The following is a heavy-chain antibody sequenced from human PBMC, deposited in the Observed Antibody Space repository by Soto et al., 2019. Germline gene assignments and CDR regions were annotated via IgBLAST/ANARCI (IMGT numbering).Heavy chain of an antibody. CDR1: GFTFSSYG. CDR3: ASDGQYCSGGSCPDAFDI. J-gene: IGHJ3*02. Sequence: QVQLVESGGGVVQPGRSLRLSCAASGFTFSSYGMHWVRQAPGKGLEWVAVIWYDGSNKYYADSVKGRFTISRDSSKNMLYLQMNSLRAEDTAVYYCASDGQYCSGGSCPDAFDIWGQGTMVTVSS. D-gene: IGHD2-15*01. CDR2: IWYDGSNK. V-gene: IGHV3-33*01.